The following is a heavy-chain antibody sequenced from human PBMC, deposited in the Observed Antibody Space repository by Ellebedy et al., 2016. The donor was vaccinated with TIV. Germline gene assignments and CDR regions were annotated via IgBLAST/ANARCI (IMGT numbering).Heavy chain of an antibody. CDR1: GFTFNSYT. J-gene: IGHJ4*02. V-gene: IGHV3-23*01. CDR2: INGGGDST. Sequence: PGGSLRLSCAASGFTFNSYTMNWVRQAPGKGLQWVASINGGGDSTFYVDSVRGRFTISRDNSKNTLYLQMDSLRAEDTAVYYCAKRLLERLYYFDYWGQGTLVTVSS. CDR3: AKRLLERLYYFDY. D-gene: IGHD1-1*01.